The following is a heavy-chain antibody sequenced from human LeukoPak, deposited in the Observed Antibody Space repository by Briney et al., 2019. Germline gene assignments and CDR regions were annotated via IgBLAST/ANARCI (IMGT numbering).Heavy chain of an antibody. CDR2: IYHSGST. CDR1: GYSISSGYY. D-gene: IGHD3-22*01. J-gene: IGHJ4*02. Sequence: SETLSLTCTVSGYSISSGYYWGWIRQPPGKGLEWIGSIYHSGSTYYNPSLKSRVTISVDTSKNQFSLKLSSVTAADTAVYYCARGEDYYDSSGYYYAPSAGAFDYWGQGTLVTVSS. V-gene: IGHV4-38-2*02. CDR3: ARGEDYYDSSGYYYAPSAGAFDY.